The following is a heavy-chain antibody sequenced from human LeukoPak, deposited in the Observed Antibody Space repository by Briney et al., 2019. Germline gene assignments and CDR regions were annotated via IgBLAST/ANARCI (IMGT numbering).Heavy chain of an antibody. CDR1: GGSISSSSYY. Sequence: SETLSLTCTVSGGSISSSSYYWGWIRQPPGKGLEWIGSIYYSGSTYYNPSLKSRATISVDTSKNQFSLKLSSVTAADTATYYCARTLRHYNFLTGFLNYYYYYMDVWGKGTTVIVSS. J-gene: IGHJ6*03. CDR2: IYYSGST. V-gene: IGHV4-39*07. CDR3: ARTLRHYNFLTGFLNYYYYYMDV. D-gene: IGHD3-9*01.